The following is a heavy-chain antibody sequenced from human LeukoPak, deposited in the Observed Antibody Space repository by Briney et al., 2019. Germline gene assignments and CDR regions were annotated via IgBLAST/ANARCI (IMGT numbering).Heavy chain of an antibody. J-gene: IGHJ4*02. D-gene: IGHD6-13*01. CDR2: IKRDGTTK. CDR1: GFPFSSYS. Sequence: GGSLRLSCAASGFPFSSYSMTWVRQAPGKGLEWVANIKRDGTTKFYVDSVKGRFTISRDNALNSLYLQMNGLRAEDTAIYYCARSIPYGTTWYGRSDYWGQGTLVTVSS. CDR3: ARSIPYGTTWYGRSDY. V-gene: IGHV3-7*03.